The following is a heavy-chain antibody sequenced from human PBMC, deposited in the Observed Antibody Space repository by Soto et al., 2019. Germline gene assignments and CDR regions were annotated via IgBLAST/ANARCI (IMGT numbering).Heavy chain of an antibody. J-gene: IGHJ4*02. CDR2: ISYDDGDNK. CDR3: ARTTVVSGTPDFDY. D-gene: IGHD4-4*01. CDR1: GFTFSSFT. Sequence: SGGSLRLSCAASGFTFSSFTMHWVRQAPGKGLEWVAVISYDDGDNKYYADSVKGRFTISRDNSKNTLYLQMNSLRPEDMAVYYCARTTVVSGTPDFDYWGQGTLVTVSS. V-gene: IGHV3-30*04.